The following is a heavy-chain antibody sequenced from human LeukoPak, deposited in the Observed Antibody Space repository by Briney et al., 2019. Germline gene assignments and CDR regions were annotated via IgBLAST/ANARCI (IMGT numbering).Heavy chain of an antibody. D-gene: IGHD2-8*01. Sequence: GQVTISADTSISTAYMELSRLRSDDTAVYYCARSGLRVNWFDPWGQGTLVTVSS. CDR3: ARSGLRVNWFDP. V-gene: IGHV1-2*02. J-gene: IGHJ5*02.